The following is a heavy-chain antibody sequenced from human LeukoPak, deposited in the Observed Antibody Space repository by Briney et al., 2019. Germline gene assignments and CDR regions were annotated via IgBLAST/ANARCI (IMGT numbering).Heavy chain of an antibody. CDR3: ARQREMTTIVSKFDS. D-gene: IGHD5-24*01. V-gene: IGHV3-53*01. J-gene: IGHJ4*02. CDR1: GFTVNSNY. Sequence: GGSLRLSCAASGFTVNSNYMSWVRQAPGKGLEWVSIIYSGGSTYYADSVKGRFTISRDNAKNSLYLQMNSLRAEDTAVYYCARQREMTTIVSKFDSWGQGTLVTVSS. CDR2: IYSGGST.